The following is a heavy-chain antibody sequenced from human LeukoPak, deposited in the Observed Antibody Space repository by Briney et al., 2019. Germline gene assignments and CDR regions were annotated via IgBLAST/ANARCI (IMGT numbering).Heavy chain of an antibody. D-gene: IGHD2-15*01. CDR2: ITNSGNSK. Sequence: GGSLRLSCAASEFTFSSYSMNWVRQAPGKGLEWVSYITNSGNSKSYADSVKGRFTISRDNTKNSLYLQMNGLRAEDTAVYYCARALYCSGGSCYSPPYYYYYYGMDVWGQGTTVTVSS. CDR1: EFTFSSYS. J-gene: IGHJ6*02. CDR3: ARALYCSGGSCYSPPYYYYYYGMDV. V-gene: IGHV3-48*01.